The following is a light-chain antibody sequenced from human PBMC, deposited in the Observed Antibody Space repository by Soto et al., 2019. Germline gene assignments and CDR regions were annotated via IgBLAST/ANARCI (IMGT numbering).Light chain of an antibody. CDR1: QSVSSN. CDR3: QQTYSAPPT. J-gene: IGKJ1*01. CDR2: GAS. V-gene: IGKV3-15*01. Sequence: ETVMTQSPATLSVSPGERATLSCRASQSVSSNLAWYQQKPGQAPRLLIYGASTRATGIPARFSGSGSGTEFTLTISSLQSEDFATYFCQQTYSAPPTFGQGTKVDIK.